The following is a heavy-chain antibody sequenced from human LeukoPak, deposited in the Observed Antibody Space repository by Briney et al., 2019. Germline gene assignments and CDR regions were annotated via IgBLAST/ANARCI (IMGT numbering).Heavy chain of an antibody. J-gene: IGHJ4*02. V-gene: IGHV4-39*01. CDR2: IYYSGST. CDR1: GGSISSSSCY. D-gene: IGHD7-27*01. Sequence: PSETLSLTCTVSGGSISSSSCYWGWIRQPPGKGLEWIGSIYYSGSTYYNPSLKSRVTISVDTSKSQFSLKLSSVTAADTAVYYCARQGLPTGEGDFDYWGQGTLVTVSS. CDR3: ARQGLPTGEGDFDY.